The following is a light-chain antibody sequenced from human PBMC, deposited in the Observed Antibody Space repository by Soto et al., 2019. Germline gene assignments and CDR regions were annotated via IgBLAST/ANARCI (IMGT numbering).Light chain of an antibody. Sequence: ALTQPPSASGSPGQSVAISCTGTSSDVGGYNYVSWYQQHPGKAPKLMIYEVNKRPSGVPDRFSGSKSSNTASLTVSGLQAEDEADYYCSSYAGSSNVFGTGTKVTVL. V-gene: IGLV2-8*01. J-gene: IGLJ1*01. CDR1: SSDVGGYNY. CDR3: SSYAGSSNV. CDR2: EVN.